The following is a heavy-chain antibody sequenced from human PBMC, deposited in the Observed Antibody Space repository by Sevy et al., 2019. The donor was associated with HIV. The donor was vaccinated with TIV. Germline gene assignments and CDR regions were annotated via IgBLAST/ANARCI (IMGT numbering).Heavy chain of an antibody. CDR1: GFIFSNYG. J-gene: IGHJ4*02. CDR2: MSGGGTSI. D-gene: IGHD1-1*01. V-gene: IGHV3-23*01. CDR3: AKSTITTGWSYYFDQ. Sequence: GGSLRLSCAASGFIFSNYGMSWVRQAPGKGLEWVSSMSGGGTSIYYADSVKGRFIISRDNSKNTLFLQMNSLRADDTAVYYCAKSTITTGWSYYFDQWGLGTLVTVSS.